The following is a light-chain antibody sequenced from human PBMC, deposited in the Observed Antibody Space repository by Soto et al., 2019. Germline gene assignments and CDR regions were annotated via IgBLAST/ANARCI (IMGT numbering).Light chain of an antibody. Sequence: DIQMTQSPSSLSASVGDRVTITCRASQSISSYLNWYQQKPGKAPKLLIYAAYSLQSGVPSRLSGSGSGTDFTLNISSMQHEDFANYYCQQSYSTTWTFRKGTKVDIK. CDR2: AAY. CDR3: QQSYSTTWT. CDR1: QSISSY. J-gene: IGKJ1*01. V-gene: IGKV1-39*01.